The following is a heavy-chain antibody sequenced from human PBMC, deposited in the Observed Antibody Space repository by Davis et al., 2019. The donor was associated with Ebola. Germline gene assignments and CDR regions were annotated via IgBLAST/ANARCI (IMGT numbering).Heavy chain of an antibody. CDR3: ARVQFLAVAGLYYFDY. Sequence: GESLKISCAASGFTFSSYSMNWVRQAPGKGLEWVSYISSSSSTIYYADSVKGRFTISRDNAKNSLYLQMNSLRAEDTAVYYCARVQFLAVAGLYYFDYWGQGTLVTVSS. CDR2: ISSSSSTI. V-gene: IGHV3-48*04. CDR1: GFTFSSYS. J-gene: IGHJ4*02. D-gene: IGHD6-19*01.